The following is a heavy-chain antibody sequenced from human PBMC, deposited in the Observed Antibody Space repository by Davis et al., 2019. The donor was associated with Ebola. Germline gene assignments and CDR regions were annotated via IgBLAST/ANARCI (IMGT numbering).Heavy chain of an antibody. CDR1: GGSFSGYY. CDR3: ARLRGEAGKIARYYFDY. CDR2: INHSGST. V-gene: IGHV4-34*01. D-gene: IGHD6-13*01. Sequence: SETLSLTCAVYGGSFSGYYWSWIRQLPGKGLEWIGEINHSGSTNYNPSLKSRVTISVDTSKNQFSLKLSSVTAADTAVYYCARLRGEAGKIARYYFDYWGQGTLVTVSS. J-gene: IGHJ4*02.